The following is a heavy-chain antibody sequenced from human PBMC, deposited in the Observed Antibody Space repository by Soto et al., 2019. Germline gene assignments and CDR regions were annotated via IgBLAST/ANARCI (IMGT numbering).Heavy chain of an antibody. V-gene: IGHV3-23*01. CDR2: IRGTDGST. J-gene: IGHJ4*02. Sequence: GSLRLSCAASGFTFSTFDMTWVRQAPGKGLEWVSLIRGTDGSTYYADSVKGRFTISRDISKNTLYLQMNSLRAEDTAVYFCVKGAWLDYWGQGNMVTVSS. CDR1: GFTFSTFD. CDR3: VKGAWLDY.